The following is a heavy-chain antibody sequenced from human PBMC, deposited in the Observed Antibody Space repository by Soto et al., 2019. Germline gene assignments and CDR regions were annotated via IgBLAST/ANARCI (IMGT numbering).Heavy chain of an antibody. CDR2: IYNSGGT. Sequence: ASETLSLTCTVSGGFISNYYWSWIRQPPGKGLEWIGYIYNSGGTNYNPSLKSRVTISVGTSKNQFSLKLSSVTAADTAVYYCAGGFDYYDSSGYYFDYWGQGTLVTVSS. D-gene: IGHD3-22*01. V-gene: IGHV4-59*01. CDR1: GGFISNYY. J-gene: IGHJ4*02. CDR3: AGGFDYYDSSGYYFDY.